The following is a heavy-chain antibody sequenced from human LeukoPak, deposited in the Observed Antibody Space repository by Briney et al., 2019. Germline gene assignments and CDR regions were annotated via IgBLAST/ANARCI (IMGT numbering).Heavy chain of an antibody. V-gene: IGHV4-34*01. CDR3: AREEWLVLGY. Sequence: PSETLSLTCAVYGGSFSGYYWSWIRQPPGKGLEWIGEIYHSGSTNYNPSLKSRVTISVDKSKNQFSLKLSSVTAADTAVYYCAREEWLVLGYWGQGTLVTVSS. CDR1: GGSFSGYY. D-gene: IGHD6-19*01. J-gene: IGHJ4*02. CDR2: IYHSGST.